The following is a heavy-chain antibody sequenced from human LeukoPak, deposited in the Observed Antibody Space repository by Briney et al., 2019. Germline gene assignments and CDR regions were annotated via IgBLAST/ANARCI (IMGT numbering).Heavy chain of an antibody. J-gene: IGHJ4*02. V-gene: IGHV1-46*01. CDR1: GYTFTSYY. Sequence: ASVKVSCKASGYTFTSYYIHWVRQAPGQGLEWMGIINPSGGSTTYAQKFQGRVTMTRDTSTSTVYMELSSLRAEDTAVYYCVTSTNGWWAFDYWGQGTLVTVSS. CDR3: VTSTNGWWAFDY. CDR2: INPSGGST. D-gene: IGHD6-19*01.